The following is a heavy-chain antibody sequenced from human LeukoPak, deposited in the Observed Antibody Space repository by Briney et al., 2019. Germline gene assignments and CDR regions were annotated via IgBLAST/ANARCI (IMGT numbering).Heavy chain of an antibody. Sequence: GASVKVSCKASGGTFSSYAISWVRQAPGQGLEWMGGIIPIFGTANYAQKFQGRVTITTDESTSTAYMELSSLRSEDTAVYYYVRVRDDYSLDYWGQGTLVTVSS. CDR1: GGTFSSYA. CDR3: VRVRDDYSLDY. D-gene: IGHD4-11*01. CDR2: IIPIFGTA. J-gene: IGHJ4*02. V-gene: IGHV1-69*05.